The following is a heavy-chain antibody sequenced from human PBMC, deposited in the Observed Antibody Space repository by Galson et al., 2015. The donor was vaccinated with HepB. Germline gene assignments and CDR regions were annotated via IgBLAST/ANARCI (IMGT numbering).Heavy chain of an antibody. Sequence: SLRLSCAASGLTFNNYAMSWVRQAPGKGLEWVSVISGSRGSTYYADSVKGRFTISRDNSKNTLYLQMNSLRAEDTAVYYCAAEEKRSYVFDSWGQGTLVTVSS. CDR2: ISGSRGST. D-gene: IGHD3-10*01. CDR1: GLTFNNYA. V-gene: IGHV3-23*01. CDR3: AAEEKRSYVFDS. J-gene: IGHJ4*02.